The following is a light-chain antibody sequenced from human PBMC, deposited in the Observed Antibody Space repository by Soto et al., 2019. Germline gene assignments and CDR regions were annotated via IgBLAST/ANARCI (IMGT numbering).Light chain of an antibody. Sequence: EIVLTQSPGTLSLSPGERATLSCRASQSVRDSHLAWYQQKPGQAPSLLIYETSSRATGIPDRFRGSGSWTEFALTITRVEPEDVAMCFCQQYGSSPGTFGQGTKVEI. V-gene: IGKV3-20*01. CDR1: QSVRDSH. CDR3: QQYGSSPGT. J-gene: IGKJ1*01. CDR2: ETS.